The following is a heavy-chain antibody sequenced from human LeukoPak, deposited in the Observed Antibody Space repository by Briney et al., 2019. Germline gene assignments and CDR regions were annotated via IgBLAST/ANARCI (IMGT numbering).Heavy chain of an antibody. CDR2: INPNSGGT. J-gene: IGHJ6*02. V-gene: IGHV1-2*02. D-gene: IGHD1-7*01. CDR3: ARTGLRLSWNYDTKDYYYYGMDV. CDR1: GYTFTGYY. Sequence: ASVKVSCKASGYTFTGYYMHWVRQAPGQGLEWMGWINPNSGGTNYAQKFQGRVTMTRDTSISTAYTELSRLRSDDTAVYYCARTGLRLSWNYDTKDYYYYGMDVWGQGTTVTVSS.